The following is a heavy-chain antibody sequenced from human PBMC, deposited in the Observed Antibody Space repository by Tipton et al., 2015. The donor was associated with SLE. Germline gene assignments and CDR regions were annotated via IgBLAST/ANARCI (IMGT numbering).Heavy chain of an antibody. D-gene: IGHD3-22*01. CDR2: IYTDGSRT. Sequence: SLRLSCAASGFTFSSYWMHWVRQAPGKGLVWVSRIYTDGSRTHYADSVRGRFTISRDSAKNTLYLQMNSLRAEDTAAYYYARGESSGYYVDYWGHGTLVTVSS. CDR3: ARGESSGYYVDY. V-gene: IGHV3-74*01. J-gene: IGHJ4*01. CDR1: GFTFSSYW.